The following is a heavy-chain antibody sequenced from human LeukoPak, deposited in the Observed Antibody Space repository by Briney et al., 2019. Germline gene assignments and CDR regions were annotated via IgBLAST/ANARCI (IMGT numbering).Heavy chain of an antibody. V-gene: IGHV3-21*01. D-gene: IGHD3-10*01. Sequence: GGSLRLSCAASGFTFSSYSMNWVRQAPGKGLEWVSSISSSSSYIYYADSVKGRFTISRDNARNSLYLQMNSLRAEDTAVYYCARELVYGSGSYGMDVWGQGTTVTVSS. CDR1: GFTFSSYS. J-gene: IGHJ6*02. CDR2: ISSSSSYI. CDR3: ARELVYGSGSYGMDV.